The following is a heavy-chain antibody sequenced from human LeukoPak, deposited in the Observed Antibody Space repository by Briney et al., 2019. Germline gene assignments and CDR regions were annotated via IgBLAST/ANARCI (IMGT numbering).Heavy chain of an antibody. CDR1: GYTFTSYD. D-gene: IGHD3-22*01. CDR3: ARAGSGYYYLGSRYYYYMDV. J-gene: IGHJ6*03. V-gene: IGHV1-8*01. CDR2: MNPNSGNT. Sequence: ASVKVSCKASGYTFTSYDINWVRQATGQGLEWMGWMNPNSGNTGYAQKFQGRVTMTRNTFISTAYMELSSLRSEDTAVYYCARAGSGYYYLGSRYYYYMDVWGKGTTVTVSS.